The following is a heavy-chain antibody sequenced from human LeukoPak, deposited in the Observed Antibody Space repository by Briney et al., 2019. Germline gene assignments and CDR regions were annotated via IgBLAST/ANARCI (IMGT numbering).Heavy chain of an antibody. CDR2: ISGRGGRT. J-gene: IGHJ5*02. D-gene: IGHD3-9*01. CDR3: ARVHRAFDSRDWFDP. V-gene: IGHV3-23*01. Sequence: GGPLRLSCAASGFTFSSYAMIWVRQAPGKALEWCSAISGRGGRTYYSDSVTGRFTISRDNSKTTMYMQMNSLRAEDTAVYYCARVHRAFDSRDWFDPWGQGTLVTVSS. CDR1: GFTFSSYA.